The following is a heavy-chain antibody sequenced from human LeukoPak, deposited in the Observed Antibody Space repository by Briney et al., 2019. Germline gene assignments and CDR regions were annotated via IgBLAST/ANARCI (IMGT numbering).Heavy chain of an antibody. J-gene: IGHJ6*04. CDR1: GFTFSSYA. D-gene: IGHD3-10*02. Sequence: AGGSLRLSCAASGFTFSSYAMSWVRQAPGKGLEWVSYISSSGSTIYYADSVKGRFTISRDNAKNSLYLQMNSLRAEDTAVYYYAELGITMIGGVWGKGTTVTISS. CDR3: AELGITMIGGV. CDR2: ISSSGSTI. V-gene: IGHV3-48*03.